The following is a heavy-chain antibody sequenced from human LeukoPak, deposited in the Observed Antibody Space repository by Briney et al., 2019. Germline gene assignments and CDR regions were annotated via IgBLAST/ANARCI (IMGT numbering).Heavy chain of an antibody. D-gene: IGHD2-2*01. Sequence: GGSLRLSCAASGFTFSDYYMSWIRQAPGKGLEWVSYISSSGSTIYYADSVKGRFTISRDNAKNSLYLQMNSLRAEDTAVYYCARDGPATTYCSSTSCYYYYYGMDVWGQGTTVTVSS. CDR2: ISSSGSTI. CDR3: ARDGPATTYCSSTSCYYYYYGMDV. V-gene: IGHV3-11*04. J-gene: IGHJ6*02. CDR1: GFTFSDYY.